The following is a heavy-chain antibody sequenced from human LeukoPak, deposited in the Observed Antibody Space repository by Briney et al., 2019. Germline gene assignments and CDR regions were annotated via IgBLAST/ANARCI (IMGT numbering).Heavy chain of an antibody. CDR1: GFTFSTYA. Sequence: GGSLRLSCAASGFTFSTYAMSWVRQAPGKGLEWVSPISGDGSRKYYGESVKGRFSISRDESKNTLYLQMSSLRAEDTAVYYCAKEGSDWNVDYWGQGTLVTVS. CDR3: AKEGSDWNVDY. J-gene: IGHJ4*02. V-gene: IGHV3-23*01. CDR2: ISGDGSRK. D-gene: IGHD1-1*01.